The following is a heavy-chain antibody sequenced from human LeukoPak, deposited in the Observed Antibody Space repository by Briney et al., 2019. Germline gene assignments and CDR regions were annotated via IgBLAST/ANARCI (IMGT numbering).Heavy chain of an antibody. Sequence: PSEALSLTCAVYGGSFSGYYWSWIRQPPGKGLEWIGEINHSGSTNYNPSLKSRVTISVDTSKNQFSLKLSSVTAADTAVYYCARGWNGGSFDYWGQGTLVTVSS. CDR3: ARGWNGGSFDY. D-gene: IGHD4-23*01. V-gene: IGHV4-34*01. CDR2: INHSGST. J-gene: IGHJ4*02. CDR1: GGSFSGYY.